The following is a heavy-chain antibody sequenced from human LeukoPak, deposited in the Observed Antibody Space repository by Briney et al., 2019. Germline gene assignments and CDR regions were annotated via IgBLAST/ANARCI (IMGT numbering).Heavy chain of an antibody. J-gene: IGHJ5*02. CDR1: GFTFSSYA. CDR2: ISGSGGCT. CDR3: AKTVPAAIYWFGP. Sequence: PGGSLRLSCAASGFTFSSYAMTWVRQVPGKGLEWVSAISGSGGCTYYADSVKGRFTISRDNSKNTLYLQMNSLRAEDTAVYYCAKTVPAAIYWFGPWGQGTLVTVSS. V-gene: IGHV3-23*01. D-gene: IGHD2-2*02.